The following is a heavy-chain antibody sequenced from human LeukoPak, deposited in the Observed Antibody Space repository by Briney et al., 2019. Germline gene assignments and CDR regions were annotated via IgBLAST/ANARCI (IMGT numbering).Heavy chain of an antibody. Sequence: SETLSLTCTVSGGSISSSGYYWGWVRQPPGKGLEWIGSVDSGGGSHYNPSLKSRVTTSRDTSKNQVSLRLISVTAADTAVYYCARVRPHYDILTGYYYFDYWGQGTLVTVSS. V-gene: IGHV4-39*07. CDR2: VDSGGGS. CDR3: ARVRPHYDILTGYYYFDY. D-gene: IGHD3-9*01. J-gene: IGHJ4*02. CDR1: GGSISSSGYY.